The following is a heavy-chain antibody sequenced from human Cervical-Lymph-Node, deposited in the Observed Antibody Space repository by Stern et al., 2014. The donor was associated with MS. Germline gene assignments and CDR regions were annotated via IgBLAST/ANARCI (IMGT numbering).Heavy chain of an antibody. J-gene: IGHJ4*02. Sequence: EVQLVESGGGLVKPGGSLRLSCAASGFTFSSYTMNWVRQAPGQGLEWVASISSVGSHTYYADSLQGRFTISSDNAQNALYLQMNSLRAEDTAVYYCARGRGGNNRYYFDYWGQGTLVTVSS. D-gene: IGHD4-23*01. CDR1: GFTFSSYT. CDR3: ARGRGGNNRYYFDY. CDR2: ISSVGSHT. V-gene: IGHV3-21*01.